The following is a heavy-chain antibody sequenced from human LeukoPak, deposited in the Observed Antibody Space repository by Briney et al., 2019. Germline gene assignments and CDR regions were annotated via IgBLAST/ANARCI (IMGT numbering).Heavy chain of an antibody. V-gene: IGHV1-69*13. CDR2: IIPIFGTA. D-gene: IGHD4-17*01. Sequence: SVKVSCTASGGTFSSYAISWVRQAPGQGLEWMGGIIPIFGTANYAQKFQGRVTITADESTSTAYMELSSLRSEDTAVYYCARATHDYGDYAFWYFDYWGQGTLVTVSS. J-gene: IGHJ4*02. CDR3: ARATHDYGDYAFWYFDY. CDR1: GGTFSSYA.